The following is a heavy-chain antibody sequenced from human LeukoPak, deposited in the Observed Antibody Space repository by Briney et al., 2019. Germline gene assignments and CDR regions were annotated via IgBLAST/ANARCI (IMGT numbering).Heavy chain of an antibody. Sequence: SETLSLTCTVSGGSISSYYWSWLRPPPGKGLERIGYIYYSGRPNYNPSLKSRVTISVDPSKNQFSLKLSSVTAADTAVYYCARETWIQLWKGAFDIWGQGTMVTVSS. CDR2: IYYSGRP. D-gene: IGHD5-18*01. V-gene: IGHV4-59*01. CDR3: ARETWIQLWKGAFDI. CDR1: GGSISSYY. J-gene: IGHJ3*02.